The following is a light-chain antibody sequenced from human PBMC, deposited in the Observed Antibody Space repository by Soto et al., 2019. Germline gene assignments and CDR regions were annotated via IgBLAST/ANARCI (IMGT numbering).Light chain of an antibody. CDR2: AAY. CDR1: QSISSY. CDR3: QQTYSTPRT. V-gene: IGKV1-39*01. J-gene: IGKJ2*02. Sequence: DIQMPQSPSSLSASVGDRVTITCRASQSISSYLNWYQQKPGKAPKLLIYAAYSLQSGVPSRFSGSGSGTDFTLPISSLQPEDFATYYCQQTYSTPRTFGQGTKLQIK.